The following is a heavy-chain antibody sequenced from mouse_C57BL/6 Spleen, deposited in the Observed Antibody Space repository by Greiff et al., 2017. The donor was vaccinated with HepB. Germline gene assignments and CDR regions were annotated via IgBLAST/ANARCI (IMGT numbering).Heavy chain of an antibody. CDR1: GYTFTGYW. Sequence: QVQLQQSGAELMKPGASVKLSCKATGYTFTGYWIEWVKQRPGHGLEWIGEILPGSGSTNYNEKFKGKATFTADTSSNTAYMQLSSLTTEDSAIYYCARRGAMGYGSNYAMDYWGQGTSVTVSS. CDR3: ARRGAMGYGSNYAMDY. CDR2: ILPGSGST. J-gene: IGHJ4*01. V-gene: IGHV1-9*01. D-gene: IGHD1-1*01.